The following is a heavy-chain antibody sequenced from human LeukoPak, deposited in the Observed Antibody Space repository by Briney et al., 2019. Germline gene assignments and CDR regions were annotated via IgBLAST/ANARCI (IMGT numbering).Heavy chain of an antibody. Sequence: GGSLRLSCAASGFTFSSYGMHWVRQAPGKGLEWVAVIWYDGSNKYYADSVKGRFTISRDNSKNTLYLQMNSLRAEETAVYYCARAFRDGYTYYYYYGMDVWGQGTTVTASS. J-gene: IGHJ6*02. D-gene: IGHD5-24*01. V-gene: IGHV3-33*01. CDR2: IWYDGSNK. CDR3: ARAFRDGYTYYYYYGMDV. CDR1: GFTFSSYG.